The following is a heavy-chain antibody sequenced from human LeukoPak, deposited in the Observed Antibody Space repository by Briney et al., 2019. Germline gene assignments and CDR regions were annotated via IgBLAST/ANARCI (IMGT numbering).Heavy chain of an antibody. J-gene: IGHJ4*02. CDR2: IQQDGSKK. V-gene: IGHV3-7*01. CDR3: ARDTPLDMSSSGKFDY. CDR1: GFTFSSYW. D-gene: IGHD6-6*01. Sequence: PGGSLRLSCAASGFTFSSYWMSWVRQAPGKGLEWVANIQQDGSKKYYVDSVKGRFTISRDNAKNSLYLQMNSLRAEDTAVYYCARDTPLDMSSSGKFDYWGQGTLVTASS.